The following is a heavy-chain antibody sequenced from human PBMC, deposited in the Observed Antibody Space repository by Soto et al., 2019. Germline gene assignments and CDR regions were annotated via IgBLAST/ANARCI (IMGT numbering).Heavy chain of an antibody. V-gene: IGHV1-8*01. D-gene: IGHD3-10*01. CDR1: GYTFTSYD. CDR3: VRQGFGRLHGLVDV. CDR2: MNPNSGNT. J-gene: IGHJ6*02. Sequence: ASVKVSCKASGYTFTSYDINWVRQATGQGLEWMGWMNPNSGNTGYAQKFQGRVTMTRNTSISTAYMELSSVSAEDTAVYYCVRQGFGRLHGLVDVWGQGTTVTVSS.